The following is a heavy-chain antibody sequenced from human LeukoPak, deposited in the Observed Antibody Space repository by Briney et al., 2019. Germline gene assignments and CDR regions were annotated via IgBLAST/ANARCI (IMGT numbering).Heavy chain of an antibody. CDR2: ISGSGGST. J-gene: IGHJ6*03. V-gene: IGHV3-23*01. Sequence: GGSLRLSRAASGFTFSSYAMHWVRQAPGKGLEWVSGISGSGGSTHNADFVKGRFTISRVNPKNTLYVQMNSLRAEDTAVYYCAKSLSWSPQGYMDVWGKGTTVTVSS. D-gene: IGHD3-10*01. CDR3: AKSLSWSPQGYMDV. CDR1: GFTFSSYA.